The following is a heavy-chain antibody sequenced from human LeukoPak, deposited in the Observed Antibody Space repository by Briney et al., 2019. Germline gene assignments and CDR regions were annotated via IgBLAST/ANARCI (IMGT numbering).Heavy chain of an antibody. CDR2: IYYSGST. D-gene: IGHD6-13*01. CDR1: GGSVSSGSYY. Sequence: SQTLSLTCTVSGGSVSSGSYYWNWIRQPPGKGLEWIGYIYYSGSTNYNPSLNSRVTISLDTSKNQFSLKLSSVTAADTAVFYCARGYSSIRGWFDPWGQGTPVTVSS. J-gene: IGHJ5*02. CDR3: ARGYSSIRGWFDP. V-gene: IGHV4-61*01.